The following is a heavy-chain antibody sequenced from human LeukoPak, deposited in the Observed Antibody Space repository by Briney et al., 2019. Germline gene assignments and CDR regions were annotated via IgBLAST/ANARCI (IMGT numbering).Heavy chain of an antibody. V-gene: IGHV1-8*03. CDR2: MNPNNGNK. CDR3: ARARRIVVVPAAPDYYMDV. D-gene: IGHD2-2*01. CDR1: GYTFTSYD. J-gene: IGHJ6*03. Sequence: GASVKVSCKASGYTFTSYDINWVRQATGKGLEWMGWMNPNNGNKGYAQKFHGRVNITRNTSISTAYMELSSLRSEDTAVYYCARARRIVVVPAAPDYYMDVWGKGTTVTVSS.